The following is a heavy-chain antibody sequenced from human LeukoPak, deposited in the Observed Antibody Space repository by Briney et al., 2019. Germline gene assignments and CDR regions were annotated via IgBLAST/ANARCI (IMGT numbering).Heavy chain of an antibody. CDR3: AIRTRLRFLEWLKTDDLDNWFDP. D-gene: IGHD3-3*01. V-gene: IGHV1-8*01. J-gene: IGHJ5*02. Sequence: ASVKVSCKASGYTFTSYDTNLVRQATGQGLEWMGWMNPNSGNTGYAQKFQGRVTMTRNTSISTAYMELSSLRSEDTAVYYCAIRTRLRFLEWLKTDDLDNWFDPWGQGTLVTVSS. CDR1: GYTFTSYD. CDR2: MNPNSGNT.